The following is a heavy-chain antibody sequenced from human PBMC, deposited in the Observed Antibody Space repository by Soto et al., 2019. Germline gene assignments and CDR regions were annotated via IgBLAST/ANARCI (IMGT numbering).Heavy chain of an antibody. Sequence: QVQLQESGPGLVRPSQTLSLTCTVSGASIISLDYYWTWIRQPPGKGLEWIGHIYHTGATYYNPSLESRLVTSVDKSNNQFSLKLSSVPAADTAVFYCARGAVVSLVRGVMGGNSCDPWGQGTLVTVSS. V-gene: IGHV4-30-4*01. CDR2: IYHTGAT. CDR3: ARGAVVSLVRGVMGGNSCDP. J-gene: IGHJ5*02. CDR1: GASIISLDYY. D-gene: IGHD3-10*01.